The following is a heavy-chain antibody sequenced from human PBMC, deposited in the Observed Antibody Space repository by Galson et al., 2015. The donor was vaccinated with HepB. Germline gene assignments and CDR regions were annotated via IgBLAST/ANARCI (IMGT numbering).Heavy chain of an antibody. J-gene: IGHJ4*02. Sequence: SVKVSCKASGYTFTSYGISWVRQAPGQGLEWMGWISAYNGNTNYAQKLQGRVTMTTDTSTSTAYMELRSLRSDDTAVYYCARDLPPSSYDTVTTSGNFDYWGQGTLVTVSS. CDR2: ISAYNGNT. D-gene: IGHD4-17*01. V-gene: IGHV1-18*01. CDR1: GYTFTSYG. CDR3: ARDLPPSSYDTVTTSGNFDY.